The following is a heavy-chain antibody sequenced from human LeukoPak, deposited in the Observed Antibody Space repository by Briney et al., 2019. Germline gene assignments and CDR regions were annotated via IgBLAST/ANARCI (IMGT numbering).Heavy chain of an antibody. D-gene: IGHD3-10*02. CDR2: ISSSGSTI. V-gene: IGHV3-48*03. Sequence: GGSLRLSCAASGLIFSSYEMNWVRQAPGKGLEWVSYISSSGSTIYYADSVKGRFTISRDNAKNSLYLQMNSLRAEDTAVYYCAELGITMIGGVWGKGTTVTISS. J-gene: IGHJ6*04. CDR3: AELGITMIGGV. CDR1: GLIFSSYE.